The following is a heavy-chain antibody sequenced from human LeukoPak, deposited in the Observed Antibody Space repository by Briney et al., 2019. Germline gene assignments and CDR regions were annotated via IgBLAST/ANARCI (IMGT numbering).Heavy chain of an antibody. CDR3: ATDPFGDSSQGDH. CDR2: IKQDGSEK. D-gene: IGHD3-10*01. V-gene: IGHV3-7*05. Sequence: GGSLRLSCAASGFTFSSYWMSWVRQAPGKELEWVANIKQDGSEKYYVDSVKGRFTISRDNAKNSLYLQMNSLRAVDTAVYYCATDPFGDSSQGDHWGQGTLVTVSS. J-gene: IGHJ4*02. CDR1: GFTFSSYW.